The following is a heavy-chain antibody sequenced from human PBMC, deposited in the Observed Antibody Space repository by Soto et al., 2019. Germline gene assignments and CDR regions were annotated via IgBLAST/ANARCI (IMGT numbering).Heavy chain of an antibody. CDR1: GFTFRNYG. J-gene: IGHJ5*02. Sequence: EVQLVESGGGLVQPGGSLRLSCAASGFTFRNYGMNWVRQAPGKGLEWISYISGDSRITYYADSVKGRITISRDYDDNSLLLQMYNLRAEDTALYYCAGVLINSGDSLQGFDAWGQGTLVTVSS. CDR3: AGVLINSGDSLQGFDA. V-gene: IGHV3-48*01. CDR2: ISGDSRIT. D-gene: IGHD4-17*01.